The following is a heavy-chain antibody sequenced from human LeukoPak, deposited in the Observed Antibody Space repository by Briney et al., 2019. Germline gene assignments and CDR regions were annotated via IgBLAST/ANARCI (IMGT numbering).Heavy chain of an antibody. J-gene: IGHJ4*02. V-gene: IGHV3-49*04. CDR3: TRDPGDTDSWSYFDY. CDR2: IEASSHGSTT. CDR1: GFTFGGHT. D-gene: IGHD6-13*01. Sequence: GGSLRLSCTTSGFTFGGHTMHWVRQAPGKGLEWVGFIEASSHGSTTEYAAAVKGRFTISRDDSKTIAHLHMNCLNSEATAVYYCTRDPGDTDSWSYFDYCGQGPLFTVSS.